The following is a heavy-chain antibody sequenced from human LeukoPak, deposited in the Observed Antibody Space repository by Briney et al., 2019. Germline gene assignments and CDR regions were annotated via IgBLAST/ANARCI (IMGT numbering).Heavy chain of an antibody. D-gene: IGHD4-23*01. Sequence: PGGSLRLSCAASRFTVSSNYMSWVRQAPGKGLEWVSVVYTGGTTYYADSVKGRFTISRDNSKNTLYLQMNSLRLEDTAVYYCAREPPSDYGGNTGGDYWGQGTLVTVSS. CDR1: RFTVSSNY. V-gene: IGHV3-66*02. J-gene: IGHJ4*02. CDR3: AREPPSDYGGNTGGDY. CDR2: VYTGGTT.